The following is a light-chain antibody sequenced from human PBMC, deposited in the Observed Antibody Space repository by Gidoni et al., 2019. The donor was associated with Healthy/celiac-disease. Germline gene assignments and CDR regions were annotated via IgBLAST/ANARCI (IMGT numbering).Light chain of an antibody. V-gene: IGKV1-5*01. CDR1: HSINTW. J-gene: IGKJ5*01. CDR3: QQYNSDSPT. Sequence: DIQMTQSPSILSVSVGDRVTITCRASHSINTWLAWYRQKPGEAPKLLISDAPILESGVPSRFSGSGSGTEFTLTISSLQPDDFATYYCQQYNSDSPTFGQGTRLDIK. CDR2: DAP.